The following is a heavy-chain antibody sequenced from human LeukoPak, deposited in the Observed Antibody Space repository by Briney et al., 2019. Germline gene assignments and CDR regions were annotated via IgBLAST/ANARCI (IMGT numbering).Heavy chain of an antibody. D-gene: IGHD6-13*01. V-gene: IGHV1-18*01. J-gene: IGHJ4*02. Sequence: ASVKVSCKASGYTFTSYGISWVRQAPGQGLEWMGWISAYNGNTNYAQKLQGRVTMTTDTSTSTAYMELRSLRSDDTAVYYCARAGSSGWFISGEGFDYWGQGTLVTVSS. CDR3: ARAGSSGWFISGEGFDY. CDR1: GYTFTSYG. CDR2: ISAYNGNT.